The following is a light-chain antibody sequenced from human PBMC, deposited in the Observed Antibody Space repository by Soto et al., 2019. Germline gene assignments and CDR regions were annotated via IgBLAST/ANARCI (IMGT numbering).Light chain of an antibody. CDR2: KAS. CDR1: QSISSW. CDR3: HQYGNSPRT. V-gene: IGKV1-5*03. J-gene: IGKJ1*01. Sequence: DIQMTQSPSTLSASVGDRVTITCRASQSISSWLAWYQLKPGKAPKLLIYKASTLESGVPSRFSGSGSGTEFTLTISSLRPDDFATYYCHQYGNSPRTFGQGTKVDIK.